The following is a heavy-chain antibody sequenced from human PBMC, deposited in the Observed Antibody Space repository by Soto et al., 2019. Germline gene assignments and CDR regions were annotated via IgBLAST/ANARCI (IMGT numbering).Heavy chain of an antibody. CDR1: GYTFTSYG. D-gene: IGHD1-26*01. CDR3: ARDYDSTTSGSYYY. Sequence: QVQLVQSGAEVKKPGASVKVSCKASGYTFTSYGIIWVRQAPGPGLEWMGWISAYNGNTNYAQQLQDRVTMTTDTSTSTAYMELRSLRADDTAVYYGARDYDSTTSGSYYYWGQGTLVTVSS. CDR2: ISAYNGNT. V-gene: IGHV1-18*01. J-gene: IGHJ4*02.